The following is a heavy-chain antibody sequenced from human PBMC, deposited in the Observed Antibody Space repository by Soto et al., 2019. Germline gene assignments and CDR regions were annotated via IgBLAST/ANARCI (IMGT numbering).Heavy chain of an antibody. J-gene: IGHJ4*02. Sequence: PGGSLRLSCAASGFSFSNYAMDWVRQASGKXLELVSFISGSRNDGITKYVDSVKGRFTISRDNSKNTLYLQMSSLRAEDTAVYYCVKGPHTNVGWPYHFESWGQGVPVTVSS. CDR3: VKGPHTNVGWPYHFES. D-gene: IGHD3-9*01. CDR2: ISGSRNDGIT. V-gene: IGHV3-23*01. CDR1: GFSFSNYA.